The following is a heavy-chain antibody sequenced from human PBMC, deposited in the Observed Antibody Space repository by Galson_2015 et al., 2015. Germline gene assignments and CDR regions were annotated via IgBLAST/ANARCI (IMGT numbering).Heavy chain of an antibody. CDR2: IKPDGSAQ. V-gene: IGHV3-7*05. D-gene: IGHD4-17*01. CDR1: GFTFRAYW. CDR3: ARATYGDYA. J-gene: IGHJ4*02. Sequence: SLRLSCAASGFTFRAYWMNWVRQAPGKGLEWMAQIKPDGSAQYYVDSVKGRFTISRDNAKNSLYLQMNNLRVDDTAVYYCARATYGDYAWGQGTLVTVSS.